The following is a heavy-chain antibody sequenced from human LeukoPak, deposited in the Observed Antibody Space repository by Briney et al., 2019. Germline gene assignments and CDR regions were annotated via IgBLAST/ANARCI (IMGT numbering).Heavy chain of an antibody. Sequence: GGSLRLSCAASGFTFSSYAMSWVRQAPGKGLEWVSGISGSGGSTYYADSVKGRFTISRDNSKNTLYLQMNSLRAEDTAVYYCAKGSYYYDSSGYPKPIYWGQGTLVTVSS. CDR3: AKGSYYYDSSGYPKPIY. J-gene: IGHJ4*02. CDR1: GFTFSSYA. CDR2: ISGSGGST. V-gene: IGHV3-23*01. D-gene: IGHD3-22*01.